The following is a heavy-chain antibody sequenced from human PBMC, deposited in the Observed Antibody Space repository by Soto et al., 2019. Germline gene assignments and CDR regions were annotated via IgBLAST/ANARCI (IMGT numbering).Heavy chain of an antibody. D-gene: IGHD5-12*01. Sequence: EVQLVESGGDLVQPGRSLRLSCAASGFTFDDYAMHWVRQAPGKGLEWVSGISWNSGSIGYADSVKGRFTISRDNAKNSLYLQMNSLRAEDTALYYCAKDMGIVATIIDYWGQGTLVTVSS. CDR2: ISWNSGSI. CDR3: AKDMGIVATIIDY. V-gene: IGHV3-9*01. CDR1: GFTFDDYA. J-gene: IGHJ4*02.